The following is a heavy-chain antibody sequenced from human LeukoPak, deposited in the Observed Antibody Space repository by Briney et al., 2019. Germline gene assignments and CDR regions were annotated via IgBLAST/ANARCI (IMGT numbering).Heavy chain of an antibody. CDR3: ARASGITGTKGPFDP. J-gene: IGHJ5*02. CDR2: IYHSGST. Sequence: PSETLSLTCAVSGGSISSSNWWSWVRQPPGKGLEWIGEIYHSGSTNYNPSLKSRVTISVDTSKNQFSLKLSSVTAADTAVYYCARASGITGTKGPFDPWGQGTLVTVSP. V-gene: IGHV4-4*02. D-gene: IGHD1-7*01. CDR1: GGSISSSNW.